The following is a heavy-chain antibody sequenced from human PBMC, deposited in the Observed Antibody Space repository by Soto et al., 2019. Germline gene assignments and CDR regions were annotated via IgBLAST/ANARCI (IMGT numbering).Heavy chain of an antibody. CDR2: IYGCGST. CDR3: AGIRQPHY. D-gene: IGHD5-18*01. V-gene: IGHV3-66*01. CDR1: GFTVRSNY. Sequence: EVQLVDSGGGWVQPGGSLRLSCAVSGFTVRSNYMSWFHQAPGKGLEWVSIIYGCGSTYYADSVKGRFTISRDNSKNTLYLQMTSLRAVATAVDYCAGIRQPHYWGQGTLVTVSS. J-gene: IGHJ4*02.